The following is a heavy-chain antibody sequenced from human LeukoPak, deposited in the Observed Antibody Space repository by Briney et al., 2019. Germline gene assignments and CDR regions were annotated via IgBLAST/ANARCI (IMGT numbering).Heavy chain of an antibody. CDR2: IRGNGDTT. V-gene: IGHV3-23*01. CDR3: AKANGYYSD. J-gene: IGHJ4*02. Sequence: GGSLRLSCAASGFTFSNYGMNWVRQAPGKGLEWVAGIRGNGDTTYYADSVKGRFTISRDNSKNTLSLQLSSLRAEDTAAYYCAKANGYYSDWGQGTLATVSS. CDR1: GFTFSNYG. D-gene: IGHD3-22*01.